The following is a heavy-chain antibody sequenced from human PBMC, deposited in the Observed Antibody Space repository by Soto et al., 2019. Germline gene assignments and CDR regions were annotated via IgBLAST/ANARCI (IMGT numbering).Heavy chain of an antibody. V-gene: IGHV1-2*04. D-gene: IGHD2-2*01. CDR2: INPNSGGT. CDR3: ARGGNMAYQLLLDAFDI. CDR1: GYTFTGYY. Sequence: ASVKVSCKASGYTFTGYYMHWVRQAPGQGLEWMGWINPNSGGTNYAQKFQGWVTMTRDTSISTAYMELSRLRSDDTAVYYCARGGNMAYQLLLDAFDIWGQGTMVTVSS. J-gene: IGHJ3*02.